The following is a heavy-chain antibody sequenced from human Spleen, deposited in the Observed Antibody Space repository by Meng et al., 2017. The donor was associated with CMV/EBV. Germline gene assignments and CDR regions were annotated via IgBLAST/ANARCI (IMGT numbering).Heavy chain of an antibody. CDR2: INPSGGST. CDR1: GYTFTSYY. V-gene: IGHV1-46*01. CDR3: AKGGRFGELFERGFDF. J-gene: IGHJ5*01. D-gene: IGHD3-10*01. Sequence: ASVKVSCKASGYTFTSYYMHWVRQAPGQGLEWMGIINPSGGSTSYAQKFQGRVTMTRDTSTSTVYMELRGLRSEDTALYYCAKGGRFGELFERGFDFWGQGTLVTVSS.